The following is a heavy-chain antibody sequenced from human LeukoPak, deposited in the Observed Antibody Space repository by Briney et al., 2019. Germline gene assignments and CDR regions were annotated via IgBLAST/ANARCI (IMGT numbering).Heavy chain of an antibody. Sequence: PEGSLRLSCAASGFTFSSYWMSWVRQAPGKGLEWVANVKQDGSEKYYVDSVKGRFTISRDNAKNSLYLQMNSLRAEDTAVYYCARDLPWYSGSYQAAFDIWGQGTMVTVSS. CDR2: VKQDGSEK. D-gene: IGHD1-26*01. CDR3: ARDLPWYSGSYQAAFDI. V-gene: IGHV3-7*01. CDR1: GFTFSSYW. J-gene: IGHJ3*02.